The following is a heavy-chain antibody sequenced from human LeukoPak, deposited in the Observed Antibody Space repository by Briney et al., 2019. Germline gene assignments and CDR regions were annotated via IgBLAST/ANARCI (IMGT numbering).Heavy chain of an antibody. J-gene: IGHJ4*02. Sequence: SGPTLVNPPQTLTLTCTFSGFSLTTSGVGVGWIRQPPGKALEWLALIYWDDDKRYSPSLKSRLTITKDTSKNQVVLTLTNMDPVDTATYYCAHPQPTCSGGRCYSGAFDYWGQGTLVTVSS. V-gene: IGHV2-5*02. D-gene: IGHD2-15*01. CDR1: GFSLTTSGVG. CDR3: AHPQPTCSGGRCYSGAFDY. CDR2: IYWDDDK.